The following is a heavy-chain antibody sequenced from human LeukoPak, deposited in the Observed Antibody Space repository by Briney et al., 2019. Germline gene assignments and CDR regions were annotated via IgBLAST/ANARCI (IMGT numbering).Heavy chain of an antibody. Sequence: SETLSLTCTVSGCSISSSRYYWGYIRQPPGKGLEWLGSIYYTGSTYYNPSLKSRVTVSVDTSKNQFSLKLNSVTAADTAVYYCVRHDLIGITGGNFDYWGQGTLVSVSS. D-gene: IGHD1-14*01. J-gene: IGHJ4*02. CDR3: VRHDLIGITGGNFDY. V-gene: IGHV4-39*01. CDR1: GCSISSSRYY. CDR2: IYYTGST.